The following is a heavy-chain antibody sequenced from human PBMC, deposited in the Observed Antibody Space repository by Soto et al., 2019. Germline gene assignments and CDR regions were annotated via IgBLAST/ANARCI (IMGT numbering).Heavy chain of an antibody. J-gene: IGHJ3*02. Sequence: EVQLVESGGGLVQPGRSLRLSCVASGFTFDDYAMHWVRQVPGKGLEWVAGISWDSGSIGYAGSVKGRCTISRDNAKNSLYLQMNSPRTEDTALYYCVKKVTIFGVITHDAFDIWGQGTMVTVSS. CDR2: ISWDSGSI. V-gene: IGHV3-9*01. D-gene: IGHD3-3*01. CDR1: GFTFDDYA. CDR3: VKKVTIFGVITHDAFDI.